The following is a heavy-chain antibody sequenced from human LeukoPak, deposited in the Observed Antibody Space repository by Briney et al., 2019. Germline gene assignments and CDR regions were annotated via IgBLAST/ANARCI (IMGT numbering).Heavy chain of an antibody. CDR2: INPNNGDT. J-gene: IGHJ4*02. V-gene: IGHV1-46*01. Sequence: ASVKVSCNASGYTLSNYHMNWVRQAPGQGLEWMGTINPNNGDTNYSPKFQGRVTMTRDTSTSTVYMELSSLRSEDTAVYYCARERGGDCYFDYWGQGTLVTVSS. CDR1: GYTLSNYH. CDR3: ARERGGDCYFDY. D-gene: IGHD2-21*01.